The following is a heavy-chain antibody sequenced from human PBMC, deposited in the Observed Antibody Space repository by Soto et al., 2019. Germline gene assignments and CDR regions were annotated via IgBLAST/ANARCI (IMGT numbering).Heavy chain of an antibody. Sequence: SEPLSLTWLVCDCSIRRSYWSCISQPPGKGLEWIGYIYYSGSTNYNPSLKSRVTISVDTSKNQFSLKLSSVTAADTAVYYCARGREYYDNFDYWGQGDLVTGSA. D-gene: IGHD3-22*01. CDR1: DCSIRRSY. J-gene: IGHJ4*02. CDR2: IYYSGST. CDR3: ARGREYYDNFDY. V-gene: IGHV4-59*01.